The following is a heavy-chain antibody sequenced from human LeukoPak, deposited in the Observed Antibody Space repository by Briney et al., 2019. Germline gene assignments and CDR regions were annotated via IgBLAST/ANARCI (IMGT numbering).Heavy chain of an antibody. CDR1: GYTFTMYY. D-gene: IGHD1-26*01. Sequence: ASVKVSCKASGYTFTMYYIHWVRQAPGQGLEWMGMINPSDGATTYAQRFQGRVTMTRDMSTTTVYMDLRSLRSEDTAVYFCARERGWGLSVSLGVLFASYYTYYYMDVWGRGTTVTVSS. CDR2: INPSDGAT. J-gene: IGHJ6*03. V-gene: IGHV1-46*01. CDR3: ARERGWGLSVSLGVLFASYYTYYYMDV.